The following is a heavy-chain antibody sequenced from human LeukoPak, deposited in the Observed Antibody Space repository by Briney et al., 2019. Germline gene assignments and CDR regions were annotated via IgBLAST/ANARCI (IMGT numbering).Heavy chain of an antibody. D-gene: IGHD4-17*01. CDR3: ARLMKMTTVTTLGY. J-gene: IGHJ4*02. CDR2: INPNSGGT. Sequence: ASVKVSCKASGYTFTGYYMHWVRQAPGQGLEWMGWINPNSGGTSYAQKFQGRVTMTRDTSTSTVYMKLSSLRSEDTAVYYCARLMKMTTVTTLGYWGQGTLVTVSS. CDR1: GYTFTGYY. V-gene: IGHV1-2*02.